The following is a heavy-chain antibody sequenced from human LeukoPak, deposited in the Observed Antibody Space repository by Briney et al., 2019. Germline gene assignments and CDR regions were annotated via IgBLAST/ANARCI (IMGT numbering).Heavy chain of an antibody. V-gene: IGHV4-39*01. Sequence: PSETLSLTCSVSGGSISGSGYYWAWIRQPPGKGLEWIGSIYYTGSTHYNSSLKSRVTMSVDTSKNQFSLKLRSVTAADTAVSYCASPLGGFDNWGQGTLVTVSS. CDR1: GGSISGSGYY. CDR2: IYYTGST. D-gene: IGHD3-16*01. CDR3: ASPLGGFDN. J-gene: IGHJ4*02.